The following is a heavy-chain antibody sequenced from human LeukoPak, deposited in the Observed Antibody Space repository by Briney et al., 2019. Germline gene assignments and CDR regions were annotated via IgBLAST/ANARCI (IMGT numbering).Heavy chain of an antibody. Sequence: ASVTVSCKASGYTFTGYYIHWVRQAPGQGLEWMGCINPNSSGTNYAQKSPSRGTMNRYTSISTAYMGRRRLRSDDTAVYFCARTEMYAYRDVGLLDYGGQGTLVTVSS. CDR1: GYTFTGYY. J-gene: IGHJ4*02. CDR2: INPNSSGT. CDR3: ARTEMYAYRDVGLLDY. D-gene: IGHD4-17*01. V-gene: IGHV1-2*02.